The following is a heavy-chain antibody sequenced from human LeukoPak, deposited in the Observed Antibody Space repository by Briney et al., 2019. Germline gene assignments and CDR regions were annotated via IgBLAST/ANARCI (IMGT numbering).Heavy chain of an antibody. CDR3: ARSFSSYDAFDI. Sequence: ASVKVSCKASVYTFTSYYMHWVRQAPAQGREGMGIINPSGGSKSSAQKFQGRVTMDRAKSTSTVYMELSSLRSEDTDVYSCARSFSSYDAFDIWGQGTMVTVSS. CDR1: VYTFTSYY. D-gene: IGHD6-6*01. CDR2: INPSGGSK. J-gene: IGHJ3*02. V-gene: IGHV1-46*01.